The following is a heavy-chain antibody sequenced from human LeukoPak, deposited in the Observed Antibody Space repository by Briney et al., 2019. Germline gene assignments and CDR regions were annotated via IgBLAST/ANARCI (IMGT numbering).Heavy chain of an antibody. J-gene: IGHJ4*02. CDR1: GGSISDNY. CDR3: ARHTFANPFDY. Sequence: SETLSLTCTVSGGSISDNYWSWIRQPPGKGLEWIGYAYYSGHTNYNSSLKSRVTMSLDTSKSQFSLRLSSVTAADTAVYFCARHTFANPFDYWGPGTLVTVSS. V-gene: IGHV4-59*08. CDR2: AYYSGHT. D-gene: IGHD4/OR15-4a*01.